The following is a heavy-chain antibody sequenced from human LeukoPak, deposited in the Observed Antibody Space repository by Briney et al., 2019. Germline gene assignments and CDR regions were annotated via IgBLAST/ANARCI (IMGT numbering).Heavy chain of an antibody. CDR1: GFTFTNNF. Sequence: PGGSLRLSCAASGFTFTNNFMSWVRQVPGKGLEWVANIKQDGSETTCADSVRGRFTIFRDNAKDSVYLQMNSLRAEDTAVYYCAELGITMIGGVWGKGTTVTISS. D-gene: IGHD3-10*02. CDR3: AELGITMIGGV. CDR2: IKQDGSET. J-gene: IGHJ6*04. V-gene: IGHV3-7*01.